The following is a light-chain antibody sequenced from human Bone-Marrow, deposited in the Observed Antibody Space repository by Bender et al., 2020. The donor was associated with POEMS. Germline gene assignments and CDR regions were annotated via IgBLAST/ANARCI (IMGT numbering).Light chain of an antibody. CDR3: SSYDATTTLFV. CDR1: NTDLGPHSV. CDR2: EDT. V-gene: IGLV2-23*02. J-gene: IGLJ1*01. Sequence: QSALTQPASVSESPGQSITVSCTGDNTDLGPHSVVSWYQQQPGRVPKVMIYEDTKRPSGVSDRFSAARSGRTASLTISGLQAEDEADYYCSSYDATTTLFVFGSGTKVAVL.